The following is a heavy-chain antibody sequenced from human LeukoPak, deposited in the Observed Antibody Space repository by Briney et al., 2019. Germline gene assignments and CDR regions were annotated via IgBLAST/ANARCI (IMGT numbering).Heavy chain of an antibody. D-gene: IGHD4-11*01. CDR1: GFTFSSYA. V-gene: IGHV3-23*01. Sequence: PGGSLRLSCAASGFTFSSYAMSWVRQAPGKGLEWVSAISGSGGSTYYADSVKGRFTISRDNSKNTLYPQMNSLRAEDTAVYYCARGDSTVTTFDYWGQGTLVTVSS. J-gene: IGHJ4*02. CDR3: ARGDSTVTTFDY. CDR2: ISGSGGST.